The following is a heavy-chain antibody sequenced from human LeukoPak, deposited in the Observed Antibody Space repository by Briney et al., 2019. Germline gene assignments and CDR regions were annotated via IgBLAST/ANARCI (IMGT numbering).Heavy chain of an antibody. V-gene: IGHV3-21*01. CDR1: GFTFSSYN. D-gene: IGHD4-11*01. J-gene: IGHJ4*02. CDR3: AREDHSNYNY. CDR2: ISSSGSYI. Sequence: PGGSLRLSCVVSGFTFSSYNMNWVRQAPGKGLEWVSSISSSGSYIYYADSLKGRFIISRDNAKNSLYLQMNSLRAEDTAVYYCAREDHSNYNYWGQGTLVTVSS.